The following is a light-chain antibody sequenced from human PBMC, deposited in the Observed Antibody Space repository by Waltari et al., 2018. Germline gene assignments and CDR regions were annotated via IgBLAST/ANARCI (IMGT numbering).Light chain of an antibody. V-gene: IGKV3-20*01. J-gene: IGKJ2*01. CDR3: QQYDTSPGT. CDR2: GAF. Sequence: ELVLTQSPTTLSVSAWDTATLSCRPSQSLSVAYLAWYQHKSGQAPRLLIYGAFYRATGIPDRFSGSGSGTDFTLTITRLEPEDCAVYYCQQYDTSPGTFGQGTKLEI. CDR1: QSLSVAY.